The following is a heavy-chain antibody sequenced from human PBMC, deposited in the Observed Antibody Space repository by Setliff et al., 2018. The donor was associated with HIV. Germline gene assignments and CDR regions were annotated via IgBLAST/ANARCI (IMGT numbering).Heavy chain of an antibody. CDR1: GGTFSSYA. V-gene: IGHV1-69*13. D-gene: IGHD1-26*01. CDR3: ASPGGGSLTYYFDY. J-gene: IGHJ4*02. Sequence: SVKVSCKASGGTFSSYAISWVRQAPGQGLEWMGGIIPIFGTANYAQKFQGRVTITADESTSTAYMELRSLRSEDTAVYYCASPGGGSLTYYFDYWGQGTLVTVSS. CDR2: IIPIFGTA.